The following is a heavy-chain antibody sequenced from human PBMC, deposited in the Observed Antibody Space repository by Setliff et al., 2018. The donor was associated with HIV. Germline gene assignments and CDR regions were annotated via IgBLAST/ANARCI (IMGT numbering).Heavy chain of an antibody. CDR2: LDPEDGET. J-gene: IGHJ4*01. V-gene: IGHV1-69-2*01. CDR1: GFTFKDYY. CDR3: ARVGPSPPEYFDY. Sequence: ASVKVSCKASGFTFKDYYMHWVQQAPGKGLEWMGRLDPEDGETIYAEKFLGRVTISTDMSTDTVFMEVNNLRSEDTAVYFCARVGPSPPEYFDYWGQGTLVTV. D-gene: IGHD1-26*01.